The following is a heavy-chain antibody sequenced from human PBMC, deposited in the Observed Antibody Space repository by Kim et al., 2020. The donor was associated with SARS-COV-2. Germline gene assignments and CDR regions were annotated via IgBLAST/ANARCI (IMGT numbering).Heavy chain of an antibody. CDR3: ATRAVVRGVITYSDF. Sequence: SETLSLTCTVSGGSISTTSYSWGWIRQPPGKGLEWIGNIYSSGSTYYSPSLRSRVTLSVDTSKNQFSLRLSSVTAADTALYYCATRAVVRGVITYSDFWG. V-gene: IGHV4-39*01. D-gene: IGHD3-10*01. J-gene: IGHJ6*01. CDR1: GGSISTTSYS. CDR2: IYSSGST.